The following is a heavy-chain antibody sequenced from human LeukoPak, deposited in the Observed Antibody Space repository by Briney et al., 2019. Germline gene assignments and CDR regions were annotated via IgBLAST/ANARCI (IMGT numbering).Heavy chain of an antibody. CDR1: GYTFTGYY. CDR2: INPNSGGT. J-gene: IGHJ4*02. Sequence: ASVKVSRKASGYTFTGYYMHWVRQAPGQGLEWMGWINPNSGGTNYAQKFQGRVTMTRDTSISTAYMELSRLRSDDTAVYYCARDGGWGELYFDYWGQGTLVTVSS. CDR3: ARDGGWGELYFDY. V-gene: IGHV1-2*02. D-gene: IGHD7-27*01.